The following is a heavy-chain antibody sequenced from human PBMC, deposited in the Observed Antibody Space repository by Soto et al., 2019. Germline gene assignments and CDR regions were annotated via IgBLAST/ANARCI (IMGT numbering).Heavy chain of an antibody. V-gene: IGHV3-48*02. CDR2: ISSSGGST. D-gene: IGHD6-13*01. CDR1: GFSFSSYS. J-gene: IGHJ4*02. CDR3: AKRSPYSSGWYSPIFDY. Sequence: RLSCAASGFSFSSYSMNGVRQAPGKGLEWVSFISSSGGSTHYADSVRGRFTVSRDNSKNSLSLRMNSLRDEDTAVYFCAKRSPYSSGWYSPIFDYWGQGALVTVSS.